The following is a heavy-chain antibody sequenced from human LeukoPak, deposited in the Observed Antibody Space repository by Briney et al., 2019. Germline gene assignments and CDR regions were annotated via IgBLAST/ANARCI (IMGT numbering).Heavy chain of an antibody. CDR1: GGSISSGSYY. V-gene: IGHV4-61*02. D-gene: IGHD3-10*01. J-gene: IGHJ4*02. CDR3: ARGLLVRGVHNY. Sequence: SETLSLTCTVSGGSISSGSYYWSWIRQPAGKGLEWIGRIYTSGSTNYNPSLKSRVTISVDTSKNQFSLKLSSVTAADTAVYYCARGLLVRGVHNYWGQGTLVTVSS. CDR2: IYTSGST.